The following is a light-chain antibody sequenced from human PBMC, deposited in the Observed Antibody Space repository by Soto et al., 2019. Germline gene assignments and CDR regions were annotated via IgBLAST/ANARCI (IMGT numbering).Light chain of an antibody. CDR3: HQYATSPLT. J-gene: IGKJ4*01. V-gene: IGKV3-20*01. Sequence: EIVLTQSPGTLSLSPGERATLSCRASQKVANKHLSWYQQKPGQAPRLLIYGTSSWATGIPDRFSGSGSGTDFTLTISRLEPEDFAVFYCHQYATSPLTFGGGTKVEIK. CDR1: QKVANKH. CDR2: GTS.